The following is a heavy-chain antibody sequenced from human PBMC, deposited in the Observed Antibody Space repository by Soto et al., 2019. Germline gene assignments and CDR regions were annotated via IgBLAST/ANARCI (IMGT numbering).Heavy chain of an antibody. V-gene: IGHV6-1*01. CDR2: TYYRSKWYN. CDR1: GDSVSSNSAA. CDR3: ARDRNTRQYSSGWYYFDY. D-gene: IGHD6-19*01. Sequence: QSQTLSLTCAISGDSVSSNSAAWNWIRQSPSRGLEWLGRTYYRSKWYNDYAVSVKSRITINPDTSKNQFSLQLNSVTPEDTAVYYCARDRNTRQYSSGWYYFDYWGQGTLVTVSS. J-gene: IGHJ4*02.